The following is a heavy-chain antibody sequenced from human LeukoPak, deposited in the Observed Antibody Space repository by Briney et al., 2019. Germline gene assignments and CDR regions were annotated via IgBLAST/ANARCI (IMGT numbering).Heavy chain of an antibody. D-gene: IGHD5-24*01. CDR2: ISGSGGST. J-gene: IGHJ4*02. CDR3: AKDGDGYNSHFDY. CDR1: GFTFSSYA. Sequence: PGGSLRLSCAASGFTFSSYAMSWVRQAPGKGLEWVSAISGSGGSTYYADSVKGRFTISRDNFKNTLYLQMNSLRAEDTAVYYCAKDGDGYNSHFDYWGQGTLVTVSS. V-gene: IGHV3-23*01.